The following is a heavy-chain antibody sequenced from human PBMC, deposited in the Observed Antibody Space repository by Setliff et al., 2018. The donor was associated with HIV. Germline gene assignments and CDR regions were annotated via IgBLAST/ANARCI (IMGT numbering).Heavy chain of an antibody. CDR3: ARANNWFDP. J-gene: IGHJ5*02. V-gene: IGHV5-51*01. CDR2: IYPRDSDT. CDR1: GYNFASHW. Sequence: RGESLKISCRGSGYNFASHWIAWVRQMPGKGLEWMGLIYPRDSDTRYSPSFQGQVTISVDKSISTAYLHWSSLKASDTAMYFCARANNWFDPWGQGTLVTVSS.